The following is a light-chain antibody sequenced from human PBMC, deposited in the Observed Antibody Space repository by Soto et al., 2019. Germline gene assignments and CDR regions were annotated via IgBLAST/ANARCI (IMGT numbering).Light chain of an antibody. J-gene: IGLJ3*02. V-gene: IGLV2-11*01. CDR3: GSYAGSFPWL. CDR1: SSGVGNYNY. Sequence: HSALTQPRSVSGSPGQTVTISCTGTSSGVGNYNYVSWYQHYPGKPPKLMIYEISKRPSGVPDRFSGSKSGNTASLTISGLQTEDEADYYCGSYAGSFPWLFGGGTKLTVL. CDR2: EIS.